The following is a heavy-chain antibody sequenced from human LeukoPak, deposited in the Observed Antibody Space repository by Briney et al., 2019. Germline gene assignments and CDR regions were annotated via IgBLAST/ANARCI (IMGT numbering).Heavy chain of an antibody. V-gene: IGHV4-4*02. CDR2: IFHIGGT. Sequence: SGTLSLTCAVSGGSIITNNWWRWIRLSPGKGLEWIGEIFHIGGTNYNPSLKSRVTMSVDTSKNHFSLVVNSVTAADTAIYYCAREVAAGSHKGFDYWGQGILVTVSS. D-gene: IGHD6-19*01. CDR1: GGSIITNNW. J-gene: IGHJ4*02. CDR3: AREVAAGSHKGFDY.